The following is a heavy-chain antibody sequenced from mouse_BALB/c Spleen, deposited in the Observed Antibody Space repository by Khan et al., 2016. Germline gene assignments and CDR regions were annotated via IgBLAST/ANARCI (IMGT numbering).Heavy chain of an antibody. V-gene: IGHV5-17*02. CDR2: ISSGSGTM. D-gene: IGHD4-1*01. CDR1: GFTFSNFG. J-gene: IGHJ2*01. CDR3: ARLKHWDVPFDY. Sequence: EVELVESGGGLVQPGGSRKLSCAASGFTFSNFGMHWIRQAPEKGLEWVAYISSGSGTMYYAETVKGRFTISRDHHKNTLFLQMTSRRSEDTAIYYCARLKHWDVPFDYWGQGTTLTVSS.